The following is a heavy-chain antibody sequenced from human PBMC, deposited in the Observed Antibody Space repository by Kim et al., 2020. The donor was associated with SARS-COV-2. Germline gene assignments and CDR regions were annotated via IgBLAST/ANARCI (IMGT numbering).Heavy chain of an antibody. CDR3: ARPATQYSSSSGWFDY. CDR1: GFTFSSYA. CDR2: ISYDGSNK. J-gene: IGHJ4*02. V-gene: IGHV3-30-3*01. D-gene: IGHD6-6*01. Sequence: GGSLRLSCAASGFTFSSYAMHWVRQAPGKGLEWVAVISYDGSNKYYADSVKGRFTISRDNSKNTLYLQMNSLRAEDTAVYYCARPATQYSSSSGWFDYWGQGTLVTVSS.